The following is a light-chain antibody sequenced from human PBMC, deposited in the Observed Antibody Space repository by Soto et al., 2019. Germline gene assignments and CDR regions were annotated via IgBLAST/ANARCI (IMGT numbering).Light chain of an antibody. J-gene: IGKJ4*01. CDR2: LGS. V-gene: IGKV2-28*01. Sequence: DIVMTQSPLSLPVTPGEPASISCRSSQSLLHSNGYNYLDWYLQKPGQSPQLLIYLGSNRASGVPDRFSGSGSGTDFTLKLSRVEAEDVGVSYCMQALQTSLFGGGTKVDIK. CDR1: QSLLHSNGYNY. CDR3: MQALQTSL.